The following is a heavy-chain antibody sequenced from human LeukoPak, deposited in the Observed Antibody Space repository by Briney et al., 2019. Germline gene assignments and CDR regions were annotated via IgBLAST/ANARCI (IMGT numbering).Heavy chain of an antibody. CDR3: ARDHSRGVYDILTGLLGD. CDR1: GGTFSSYA. J-gene: IGHJ4*02. V-gene: IGHV1-69*04. CDR2: IIPILGIA. D-gene: IGHD3-9*01. Sequence: ASVKVSCKASGGTFSSYAISWVRQAPGQGLEWMGRIIPILGIANYAQKFQGRVTITADKSTSTAYMELSSLRSEDTAVYYCARDHSRGVYDILTGLLGDWGQGTLVTVSS.